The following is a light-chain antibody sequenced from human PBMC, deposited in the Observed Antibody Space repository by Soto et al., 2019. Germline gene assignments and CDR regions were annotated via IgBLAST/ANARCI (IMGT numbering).Light chain of an antibody. J-gene: IGKJ1*01. V-gene: IGKV3-20*01. CDR3: QQYSSTPGT. CDR2: GAS. CDR1: QSVSSTY. Sequence: IVLTQSPGTLSLSPGEKATPSRRATQSVSSTYLAWYQQKPGQAPRLLIYGASIRATGVPDRFSGSGSGTDFTLTISRLEPEDFAVYSCQQYSSTPGTFGQGTKVDIK.